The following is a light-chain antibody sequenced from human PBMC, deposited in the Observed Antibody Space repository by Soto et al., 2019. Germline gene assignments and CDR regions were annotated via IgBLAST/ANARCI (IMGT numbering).Light chain of an antibody. CDR2: EGS. CDR1: SSDVGSYNL. J-gene: IGLJ2*01. V-gene: IGLV2-23*01. CDR3: CSDAGSSTVV. Sequence: QSALTQPASVSGSPGQSITISCTGTSSDVGSYNLVSWYQQHPGKAPKLMIYEGSKRPSGVSNRFSGSKSGNTASLTISGLEAEDDAYYYCCSDAGSSTVVFGGGTKVTVL.